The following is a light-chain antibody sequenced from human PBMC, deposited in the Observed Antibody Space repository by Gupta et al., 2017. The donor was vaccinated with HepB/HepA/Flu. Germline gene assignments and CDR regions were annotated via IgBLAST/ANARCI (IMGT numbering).Light chain of an antibody. V-gene: IGKV3-11*01. J-gene: IGKJ2*04. CDR2: DAS. CDR3: QQRSNWPMCS. Sequence: ELLLPQSPATLSLSPGERATLSCRASQSVSSYLAWYQQKPGQAPRLLIYDASNRATGIPARFSGSGSGTDFTLTISSLEPEDFAVYYCQQRSNWPMCSFGQGTKLEIK. CDR1: QSVSSY.